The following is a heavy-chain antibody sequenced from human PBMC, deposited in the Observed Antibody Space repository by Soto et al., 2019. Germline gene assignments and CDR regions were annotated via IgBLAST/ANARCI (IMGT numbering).Heavy chain of an antibody. V-gene: IGHV3-33*01. Sequence: QVQLVESGGGVVQPGRSLTLSCVASGFTLSNYGMHWVRQAPGKGLEWVAVIWYDGTATYSVDSVKGRFPISRDNAKNELFLQLRSRRAEDTAVYYCARNVGSSGSSRWFDTWGQGTLVTVSS. D-gene: IGHD3-10*01. CDR3: ARNVGSSGSSRWFDT. CDR1: GFTLSNYG. CDR2: IWYDGTAT. J-gene: IGHJ5*02.